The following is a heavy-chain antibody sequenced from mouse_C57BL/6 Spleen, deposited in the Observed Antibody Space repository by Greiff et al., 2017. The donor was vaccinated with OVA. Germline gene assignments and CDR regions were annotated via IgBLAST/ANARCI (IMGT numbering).Heavy chain of an antibody. J-gene: IGHJ4*01. CDR3: ARGDLYYAMDY. CDR2: IYPRSGNT. CDR1: GYTFTSYG. D-gene: IGHD3-3*01. Sequence: LVESGAELARPGASVKLSCKASGYTFTSYGISWVKQRTGQGLEWIGEIYPRSGNTYYNEKFKGKATLTADKSSSTAYMELRSLTSEDSAVYFCARGDLYYAMDYWGQGTSVTVSS. V-gene: IGHV1-81*01.